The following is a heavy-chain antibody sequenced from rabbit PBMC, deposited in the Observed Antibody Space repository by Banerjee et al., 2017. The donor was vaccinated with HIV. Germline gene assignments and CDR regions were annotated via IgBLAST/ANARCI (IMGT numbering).Heavy chain of an antibody. Sequence: QSLEESGGGLVKPGASLTLTCKASGFSFSSGYDMCWVRQAPGKGLEWIACSYAGTSSSTYSAIWAKGRFTISKTSSTTVTLQMTSLTAADTATYFCARDTGTSFSTYGMDLRGQGTLVTVS. CDR1: GFSFSSGYD. CDR3: ARDTGTSFSTYGMDL. CDR2: SYAGTSSST. J-gene: IGHJ6*01. V-gene: IGHV1S40*01. D-gene: IGHD7-1*01.